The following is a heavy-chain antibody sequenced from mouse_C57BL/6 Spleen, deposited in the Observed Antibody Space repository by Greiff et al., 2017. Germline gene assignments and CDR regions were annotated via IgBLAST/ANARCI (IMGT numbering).Heavy chain of an antibody. Sequence: EVKLQESGGGLVKPGGSLKLSCAASGFTFSSYAMSWVRQTPEKRLEWVATISDGGSYTYYPDNVKGRFTISRDNAKNNLYLQMSHLKSEDTAMYYCARDYYGSSYVWFAYWGQGTLVTVSA. V-gene: IGHV5-4*01. CDR3: ARDYYGSSYVWFAY. J-gene: IGHJ3*01. CDR1: GFTFSSYA. CDR2: ISDGGSYT. D-gene: IGHD1-1*01.